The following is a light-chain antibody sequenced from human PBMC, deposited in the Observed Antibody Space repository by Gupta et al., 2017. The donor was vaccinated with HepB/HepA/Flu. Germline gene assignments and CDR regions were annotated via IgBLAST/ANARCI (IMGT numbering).Light chain of an antibody. CDR1: SLRSYY. Sequence: SSELTPDPAVSVALGQTVRITCQGDSLRSYYASWYQQKPGQAPVLVIYGKNNRPSGIPDRFSGSSSGTTAALTITGAQAEDEADYYCNSRDSSGNHVVFGGGTKLTVL. V-gene: IGLV3-19*01. J-gene: IGLJ2*01. CDR2: GKN. CDR3: NSRDSSGNHVV.